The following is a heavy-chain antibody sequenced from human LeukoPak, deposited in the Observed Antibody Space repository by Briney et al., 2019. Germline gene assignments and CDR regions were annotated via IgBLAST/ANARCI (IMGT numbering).Heavy chain of an antibody. CDR2: INHSGST. CDR3: ARSYYYDSSGVGY. V-gene: IGHV4-34*01. Sequence: SETLSLTCAVYGGSFSAYYWNRIRQPPGKGLEWIGEINHSGSTNYNPSLKSRVTISVDTSKNQFSLKLSSVTAADTAVYFCARSYYYDSSGVGYWGQGTLVTVSS. J-gene: IGHJ4*02. D-gene: IGHD3-22*01. CDR1: GGSFSAYY.